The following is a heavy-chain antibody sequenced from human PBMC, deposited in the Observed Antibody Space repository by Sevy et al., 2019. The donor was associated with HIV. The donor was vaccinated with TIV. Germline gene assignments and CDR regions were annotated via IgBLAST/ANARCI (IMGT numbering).Heavy chain of an antibody. Sequence: GGSLRLSCAASGFTFSSYCLSWVRQAPGKGLEWVSSISDSSSYIYYADSVKGRFTISRDNARNSLYLQMSSLRAEDTAVYYCARLTPSPGLELPSYYYYGMDVWGQRTAVTVSS. J-gene: IGHJ6*02. CDR1: GFTFSSYC. D-gene: IGHD1-7*01. CDR2: ISDSSSYI. V-gene: IGHV3-21*01. CDR3: ARLTPSPGLELPSYYYYGMDV.